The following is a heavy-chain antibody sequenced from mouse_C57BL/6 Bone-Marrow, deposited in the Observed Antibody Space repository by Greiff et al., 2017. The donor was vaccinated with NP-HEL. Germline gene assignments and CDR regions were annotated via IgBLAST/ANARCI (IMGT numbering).Heavy chain of an antibody. V-gene: IGHV5-4*03. CDR2: ISDGGSYT. D-gene: IGHD1-1*01. Sequence: EVNVVESGGGLVKPGGSLKLSCAASGFTFSSYAMSWVRQTPEKRLEWVATISDGGSYTYYPDNVKGRFTISRDNAKNNLYLQMSHLKSEDTAMYYCARWGTTVDWFAYWGQGTLVTVSA. CDR1: GFTFSSYA. CDR3: ARWGTTVDWFAY. J-gene: IGHJ3*01.